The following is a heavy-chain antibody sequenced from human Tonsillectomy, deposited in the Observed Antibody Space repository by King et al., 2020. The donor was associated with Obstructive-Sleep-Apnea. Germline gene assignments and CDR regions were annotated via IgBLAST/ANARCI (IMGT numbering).Heavy chain of an antibody. CDR2: INKDGSEK. D-gene: IGHD2-15*01. V-gene: IGHV3-7*03. CDR3: ARASAVVVVAATYYYYGMDV. CDR1: GLTFNNYW. J-gene: IGHJ6*02. Sequence: VQLVESGGGLVQPGGSLRLSCAASGLTFNNYWMTWVRQSPGKGLEWVANINKDGSEKYSVDSMKGRFTISRDNAKNSLYLQMNSLRAEDTAVYYCARASAVVVVAATYYYYGMDVWGQGTPVTVSS.